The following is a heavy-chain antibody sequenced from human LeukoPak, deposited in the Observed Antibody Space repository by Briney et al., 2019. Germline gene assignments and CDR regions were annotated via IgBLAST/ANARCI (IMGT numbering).Heavy chain of an antibody. CDR3: AXLWXLVGATIPRDN. J-gene: IGHJ4*02. CDR1: GYTFXGYY. CDR2: INPNSGGT. V-gene: IGHV1-2*02. D-gene: IGHD1-26*01. Sequence: GYTFXGYYMHWVRQAPGQGLEWMGWINPNSGGTNYAQKFQGRVTMTRDTSISTAYMELSRLRSDDTAVYYCAXLWXLVGATIPRDNWGQGTLVTVSS.